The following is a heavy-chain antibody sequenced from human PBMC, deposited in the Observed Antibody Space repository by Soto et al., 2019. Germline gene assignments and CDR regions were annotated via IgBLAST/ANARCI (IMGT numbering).Heavy chain of an antibody. CDR1: GFTFSDYY. Sequence: QVQLVESGGGLVKPGGSLRLSCAASGFTFSDYYMSWIRQAPGKGLEWVSYISSSGSTIYYADSVKGRFTISRDNAKXXXXXXXXXXXXXXXXXXXXXXXXXXPXYYYGMDVWGQGTTVTVSS. CDR2: ISSSGSTI. V-gene: IGHV3-11*01. J-gene: IGHJ6*02. CDR3: XXXXXXPXYYYGMDV.